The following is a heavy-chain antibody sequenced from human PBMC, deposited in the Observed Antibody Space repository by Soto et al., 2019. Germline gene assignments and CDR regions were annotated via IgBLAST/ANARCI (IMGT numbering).Heavy chain of an antibody. CDR3: TIGSWSGEVFDI. CDR2: IIPMLGIR. Sequence: QVQLVQSGAEVKKPGSSVKVSCKDSGGTFSTYSMFWVRQAPGQGLEWMGRIIPMLGIRNYAQRFQDRVTITANKSTATAHMELSSLRSEDTALYYCTIGSWSGEVFDIWGQGTMVTVS. J-gene: IGHJ3*02. CDR1: GGTFSTYS. V-gene: IGHV1-69*02. D-gene: IGHD2-21*01.